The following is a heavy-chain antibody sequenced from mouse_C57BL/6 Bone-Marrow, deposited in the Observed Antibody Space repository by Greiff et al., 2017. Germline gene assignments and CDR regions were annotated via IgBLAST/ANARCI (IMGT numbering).Heavy chain of an antibody. CDR3: AMGGKGAMDY. CDR2: IYPGSGNT. D-gene: IGHD1-1*02. Sequence: VQLQQSGAELVRPGASVKLSCKASGYTFTDYYINWVKQRPGQGLEWIARIYPGSGNTYYNEKFKGKATLTAEKSSSTAYMQLSSLTSEDSAVYFCAMGGKGAMDYWGQGTSVTVSS. V-gene: IGHV1-76*01. J-gene: IGHJ4*01. CDR1: GYTFTDYY.